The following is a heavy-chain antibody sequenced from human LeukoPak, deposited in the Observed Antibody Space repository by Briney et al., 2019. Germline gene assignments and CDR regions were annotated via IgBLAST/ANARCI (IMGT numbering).Heavy chain of an antibody. D-gene: IGHD3-10*01. CDR3: ARALWSNRRSGPIYYFDY. CDR2: INSDGSST. V-gene: IGHV3-74*01. Sequence: GGSLRLSCAASGFTFSSYWMHWVRQAPGKGLVWVPRINSDGSSTSYADSVKGRFTISRDNAKNTLYLQMNSLRAEDTAVYYCARALWSNRRSGPIYYFDYWGQGTLVTVSS. CDR1: GFTFSSYW. J-gene: IGHJ4*02.